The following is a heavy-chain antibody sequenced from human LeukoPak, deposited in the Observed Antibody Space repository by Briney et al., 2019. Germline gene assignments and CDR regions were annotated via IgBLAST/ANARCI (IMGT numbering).Heavy chain of an antibody. CDR2: FDPEDGET. D-gene: IGHD4-17*01. V-gene: IGHV1-24*01. J-gene: IGHJ5*02. Sequence: ASVKVSCKVSGYTLTELSMHWVRQAPGKGLEWMGGFDPEDGETTYAQKFQGRVTMTEDTSTDTAYMELSSLRSEDTAVYYCATTQMTTVTTGHWFDPWGQGTLVTVSS. CDR1: GYTLTELS. CDR3: ATTQMTTVTTGHWFDP.